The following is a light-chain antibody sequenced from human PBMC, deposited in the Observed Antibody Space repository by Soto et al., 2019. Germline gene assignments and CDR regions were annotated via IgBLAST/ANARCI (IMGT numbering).Light chain of an antibody. V-gene: IGLV4-69*01. CDR2: LNSDGSH. CDR3: QTYEV. CDR1: SGHSSYA. J-gene: IGLJ2*01. Sequence: QHVLTQSPSASASLGASVKLTCTLSSGHSSYAIAWHQQQPEKGPRYLMKLNSDGSHSKGDGIPDRFSGSSSGAERYLTISSLQSEDEADYYCQTYEVFGGGTKLTVL.